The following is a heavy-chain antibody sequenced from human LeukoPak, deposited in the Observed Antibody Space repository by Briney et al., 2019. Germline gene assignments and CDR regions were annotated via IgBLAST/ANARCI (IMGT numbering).Heavy chain of an antibody. CDR2: IYYSGST. D-gene: IGHD3-22*01. Sequence: SETLSLTCTVSGGSISSYYWSWIRQPPGKGLEWIGYIYYSGSTNYNPSLKSRVTISVDMSKNQFSLKLSSVTAADTAVYYCARGKALYDSSGNAFDIWGQGTMVTVSS. CDR3: ARGKALYDSSGNAFDI. J-gene: IGHJ3*02. V-gene: IGHV4-59*01. CDR1: GGSISSYY.